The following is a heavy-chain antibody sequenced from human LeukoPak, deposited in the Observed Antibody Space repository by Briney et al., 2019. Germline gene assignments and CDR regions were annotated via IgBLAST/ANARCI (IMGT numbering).Heavy chain of an antibody. J-gene: IGHJ4*02. Sequence: PGGSLRLSCAASGFTFSDYWMTWVRQAPGKGLEWVSSISSSSTYIYYADSVKGRFTISRDNAKNSLYLQMNSLRVEDTAVYYCARSQFGELLNGFDYWGQGTLVTVSS. D-gene: IGHD3-10*01. CDR2: ISSSSTYI. CDR3: ARSQFGELLNGFDY. V-gene: IGHV3-21*01. CDR1: GFTFSDYW.